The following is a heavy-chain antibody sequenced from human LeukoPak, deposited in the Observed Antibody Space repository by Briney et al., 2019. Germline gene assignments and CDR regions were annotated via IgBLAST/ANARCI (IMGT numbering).Heavy chain of an antibody. CDR2: ISSSGSTI. Sequence: PGGSLRLSCAASGFTFSSYAMSWVRQAPGKGLEWVSYISSSGSTIYYADSVKGRFTISRDNAKNSLYLQMNSLRAEDTAVYYCMYSSSWYYRHEYWGQGTLVTVSS. D-gene: IGHD6-13*01. J-gene: IGHJ4*02. CDR1: GFTFSSYA. V-gene: IGHV3-48*03. CDR3: MYSSSWYYRHEY.